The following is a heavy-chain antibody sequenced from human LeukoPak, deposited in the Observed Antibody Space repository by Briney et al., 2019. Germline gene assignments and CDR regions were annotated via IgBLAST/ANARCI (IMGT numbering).Heavy chain of an antibody. D-gene: IGHD6-6*01. V-gene: IGHV3-7*01. J-gene: IGHJ4*02. CDR1: GFTFSSYW. CDR3: ARGQNVRPSAFFDS. CDR2: IKEDGRET. Sequence: GESLRLSCAASGFTFSSYWMSWVRQAPGKGLEWVANIKEDGRETYYLDSVKGRFTISRDNAKNSLDLQKNSLRVEDTAIYYCARGQNVRPSAFFDSWGQGTLVTVSS.